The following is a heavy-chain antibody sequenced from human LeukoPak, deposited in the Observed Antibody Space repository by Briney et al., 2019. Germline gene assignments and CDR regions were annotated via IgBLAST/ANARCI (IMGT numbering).Heavy chain of an antibody. CDR2: ISAYNGNT. J-gene: IGHJ3*02. V-gene: IGHV1-18*01. CDR1: GYTFTSYG. D-gene: IGHD6-19*01. Sequence: ASVKVSCKASGYTFTSYGISWVRQAPGQGLEWMGWISAYNGNTNYAQKLQGRVTMTTDISTSTAYMELRSLRSDDTAVYYCASRTIAVAVRDYAFDIWGQGTMVTVSS. CDR3: ASRTIAVAVRDYAFDI.